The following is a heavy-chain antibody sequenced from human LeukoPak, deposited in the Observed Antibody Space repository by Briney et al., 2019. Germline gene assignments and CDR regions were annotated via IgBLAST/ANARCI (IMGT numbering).Heavy chain of an antibody. CDR3: ARDHPAPYSSSSDY. CDR2: IIPIFGIA. J-gene: IGHJ4*02. V-gene: IGHV1-69*10. Sequence: SVKVSCKASGGTFSSYAISWARQAPGQGLEWMGGIIPIFGIANYAQKLQGRVTMTTDTSTSTAYMELRSLRSDDTAVYYCARDHPAPYSSSSDYWGQGTLVTVSS. D-gene: IGHD6-6*01. CDR1: GGTFSSYA.